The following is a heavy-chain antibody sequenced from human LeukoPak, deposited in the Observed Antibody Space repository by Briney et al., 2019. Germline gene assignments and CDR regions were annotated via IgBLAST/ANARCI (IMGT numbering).Heavy chain of an antibody. Sequence: SETLSLTCSGSGASVGTTAYFWNWIRQPAGEGLEWIGRIYASGNTHYNPSLKSRVTMSLDTSKNQFSLTMNSVTAADSAVYFCASYREAYDLYPHGLDVWGRGTVVTVSS. CDR2: IYASGNT. J-gene: IGHJ3*01. CDR1: GASVGTTAYF. D-gene: IGHD5-24*01. V-gene: IGHV4-61*02. CDR3: ASYREAYDLYPHGLDV.